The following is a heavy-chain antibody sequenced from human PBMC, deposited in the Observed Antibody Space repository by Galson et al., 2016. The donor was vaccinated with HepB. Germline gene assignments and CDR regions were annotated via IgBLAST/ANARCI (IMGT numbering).Heavy chain of an antibody. D-gene: IGHD1-7*01. CDR3: AKDHTGSTVGWSDGMDV. V-gene: IGHV3-23*01. CDR2: ITGTGGGT. Sequence: SLRLSCAASGFTFTDVWMSWVRQAPGKGLEWISGITGTGGGTYYADSVKGRFTISRDTSKNTLFLQLSSLRVEDTAVYYCAKDHTGSTVGWSDGMDVWGQGTRVTVSS. J-gene: IGHJ6*02. CDR1: GFTFTDVW.